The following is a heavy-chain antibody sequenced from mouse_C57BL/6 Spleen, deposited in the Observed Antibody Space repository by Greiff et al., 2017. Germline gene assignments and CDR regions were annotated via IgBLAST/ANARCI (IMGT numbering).Heavy chain of an antibody. CDR3: ARWGYGSSFYWYFDV. V-gene: IGHV1-55*01. J-gene: IGHJ1*03. D-gene: IGHD1-1*01. Sequence: QVQLQQSGAELVKPGASVKMSCKASGYTFTSYWITWVKQRPGQGLEWIGDIYPGSGSTNYNEKFKSKATLTVDTSSSTAYMQLSSLTSEDSAVYYCARWGYGSSFYWYFDVWGTGTTVTVSS. CDR2: IYPGSGST. CDR1: GYTFTSYW.